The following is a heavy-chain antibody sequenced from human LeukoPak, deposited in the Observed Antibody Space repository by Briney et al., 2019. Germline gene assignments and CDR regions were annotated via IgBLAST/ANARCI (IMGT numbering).Heavy chain of an antibody. J-gene: IGHJ6*02. CDR3: ARVRYFDLLGGMDV. D-gene: IGHD3-9*01. CDR2: IYYSGST. V-gene: IGHV4-30-4*01. CDR1: GGSISSGDYY. Sequence: SQTLSLTRTVSGGSISSGDYYWSWIRQPPGKALEWIGYIYYSGSTYYNLSLKSRVTISVDTSKTQFSLKLSSVTAADTAVYYCARVRYFDLLGGMDVWGQRTTVTVSS.